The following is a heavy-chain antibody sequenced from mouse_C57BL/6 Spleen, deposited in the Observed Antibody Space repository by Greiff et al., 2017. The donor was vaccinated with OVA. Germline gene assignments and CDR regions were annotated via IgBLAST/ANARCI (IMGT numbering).Heavy chain of an antibody. J-gene: IGHJ4*01. CDR3: ARVEDGYYVGVDY. CDR2: ISYDGSN. D-gene: IGHD2-3*01. V-gene: IGHV3-6*01. CDR1: GYSITSGYY. Sequence: EVKLLESGPGLVKPSQSLSLTCSVTGYSITSGYYWNWIRQFPGNKLEWMGYISYDGSNNYNPSLKNRISITRDTSKNQFFLKLNSVTTEDTATYYCARVEDGYYVGVDYWGKGTSVTVSS.